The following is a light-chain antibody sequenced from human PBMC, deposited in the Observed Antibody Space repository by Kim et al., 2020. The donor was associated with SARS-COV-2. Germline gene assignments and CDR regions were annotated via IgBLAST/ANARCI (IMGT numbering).Light chain of an antibody. J-gene: IGLJ1*01. Sequence: QSGTISCTGTSSDVGGYNYVSWYQQHPGKAPKLMIYDVTKRPSGVPDRFSGSKSGNTASLTISGLQAEDEADYYCCSYAGTYTYVFGTGTKVTV. CDR3: CSYAGTYTYV. CDR1: SSDVGGYNY. V-gene: IGLV2-11*01. CDR2: DVT.